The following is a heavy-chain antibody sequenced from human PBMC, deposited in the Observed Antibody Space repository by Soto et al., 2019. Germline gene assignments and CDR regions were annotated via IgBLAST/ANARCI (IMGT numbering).Heavy chain of an antibody. CDR3: ARDHYGDYVGWCDP. D-gene: IGHD4-17*01. V-gene: IGHV3-33*01. Sequence: QVQLVESGGGVVQPGRSLRLSCAASGFTFSSYGMHWVRQAPGKGLEWVAVIWYDGSNKYYADSVKGRFTISRDNSKNTLYLQMNSLSAEDTSVYCCARDHYGDYVGWCDPWGQGTLVTVSS. J-gene: IGHJ5*02. CDR1: GFTFSSYG. CDR2: IWYDGSNK.